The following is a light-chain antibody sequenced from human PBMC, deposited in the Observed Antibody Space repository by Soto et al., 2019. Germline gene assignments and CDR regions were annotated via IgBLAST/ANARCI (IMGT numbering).Light chain of an antibody. V-gene: IGKV1-27*01. CDR3: QKYNIAPWT. CDR1: QAISNS. Sequence: DIQMTQSPSSLSAYVGDRVTITCRASQAISNSLAWYQQKPGKVPKLLIYTASTLQSGVPSRFSGSGSGTDFTLTISSLQPEDVATYYCQKYNIAPWTFGQGTKVEIK. J-gene: IGKJ1*01. CDR2: TAS.